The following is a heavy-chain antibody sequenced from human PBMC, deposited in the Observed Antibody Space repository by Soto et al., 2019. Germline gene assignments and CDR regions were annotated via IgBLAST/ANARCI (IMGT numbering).Heavy chain of an antibody. V-gene: IGHV3-7*01. Sequence: PGGSLRLSCAASGFTFSTYWMSWARQAPGKGLEWVAHINQDGGTNYHVDSVKGRFTISRDNARNSLYLQMNSLRAEDTAVYYCAIGSLRNRIGVYFDYWGQGTLFNVSS. D-gene: IGHD5-12*01. J-gene: IGHJ4*02. CDR3: AIGSLRNRIGVYFDY. CDR2: INQDGGTN. CDR1: GFTFSTYW.